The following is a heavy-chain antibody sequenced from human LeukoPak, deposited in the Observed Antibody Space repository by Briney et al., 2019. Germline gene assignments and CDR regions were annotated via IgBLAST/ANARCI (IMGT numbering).Heavy chain of an antibody. Sequence: PGGSLRLSCAASGFTFSSYWMHWVRQTPGKGLEWVSLINRRGHTFYADSVKGRFTISRDNSRNSVFLQMNSLRPEDTALYHCAKEVDCPSDCLFFHSWGQGTLVTVSS. CDR2: INRRGHT. CDR1: GFTFSSYW. CDR3: AKEVDCPSDCLFFHS. D-gene: IGHD2-21*02. V-gene: IGHV3-43*01. J-gene: IGHJ4*02.